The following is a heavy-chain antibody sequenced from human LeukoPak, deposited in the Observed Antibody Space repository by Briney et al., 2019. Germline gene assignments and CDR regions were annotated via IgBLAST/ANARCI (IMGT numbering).Heavy chain of an antibody. D-gene: IGHD1-26*01. CDR3: AKDWGQRGVGASLGH. J-gene: IGHJ4*02. V-gene: IGHV3-30*18. CDR1: GFTFSGHA. CDR2: ISYDGSSS. Sequence: GGSLRLSCAASGFTFSGHAMVWVRQGPGKGLKWVSFISYDGSSSVYADSVMGRFTISRDNSKNTVDLQINSLRYEDTAIYYCAKDWGQRGVGASLGHWGQGTLVIVSS.